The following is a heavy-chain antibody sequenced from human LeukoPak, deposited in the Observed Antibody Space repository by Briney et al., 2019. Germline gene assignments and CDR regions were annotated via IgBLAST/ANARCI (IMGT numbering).Heavy chain of an antibody. CDR3: ARGHYYNSSGYYAAIDY. CDR2: INHSGST. CDR1: GFTFSSYS. Sequence: GSLRLSCAASGFTFSSYSMNWVRQAPGKGLEWIGEINHSGSTNYNPSLKSRVTISVDTSKNQFSLKLSSVTAADTAVYYCARGHYYNSSGYYAAIDYWGQGTLVTVSS. V-gene: IGHV4-34*01. J-gene: IGHJ4*02. D-gene: IGHD3-22*01.